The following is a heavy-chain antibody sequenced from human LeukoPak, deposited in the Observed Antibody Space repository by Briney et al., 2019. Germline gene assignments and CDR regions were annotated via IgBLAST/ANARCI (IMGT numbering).Heavy chain of an antibody. CDR3: ARDRGEDDYFNSDSLYDGFDV. CDR2: ISFDGNTK. V-gene: IGHV3-30*04. J-gene: IGHJ3*01. Sequence: GRSLTLSCATSGLSFSRYGFHWVRQSPGRGLEWVAVISFDGNTKYYSDSVRGRMTIFRDNSEHTLSFQINSVRPEHTSMYYCARDRGEDDYFNSDSLYDGFDVGGQGTMVIVSA. D-gene: IGHD2/OR15-2a*01. CDR1: GLSFSRYG.